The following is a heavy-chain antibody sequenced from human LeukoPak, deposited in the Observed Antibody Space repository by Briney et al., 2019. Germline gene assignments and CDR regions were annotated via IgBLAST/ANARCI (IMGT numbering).Heavy chain of an antibody. J-gene: IGHJ4*02. Sequence: GGSLRLSCAASGFTFSSYGMSWVRQAPGKGLEWVSTSSGSGATTYYADSVNGRFTISRDNSKNTLYLQMNSLRAEDTAVYYCVTVRGSGSYNLGYWGQGTLVTVSS. V-gene: IGHV3-23*01. D-gene: IGHD1-26*01. CDR3: VTVRGSGSYNLGY. CDR1: GFTFSSYG. CDR2: SSGSGATT.